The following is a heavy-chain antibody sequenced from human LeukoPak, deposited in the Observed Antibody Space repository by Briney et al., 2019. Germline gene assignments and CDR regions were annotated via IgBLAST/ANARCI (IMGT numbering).Heavy chain of an antibody. J-gene: IGHJ4*02. V-gene: IGHV1-3*03. CDR1: GYTFTSYA. D-gene: IGHD3-3*01. CDR2: IDAGNGNT. Sequence: GASVKVSCKASGYTFTSYAMHWVRQAPGQRLEWMGWIDAGNGNTKYSQEFQGRVTITRDTSASTAYMELSSLRSGDMAVYYCARAPRDLFHPPDYWGQGTLVTVSS. CDR3: ARAPRDLFHPPDY.